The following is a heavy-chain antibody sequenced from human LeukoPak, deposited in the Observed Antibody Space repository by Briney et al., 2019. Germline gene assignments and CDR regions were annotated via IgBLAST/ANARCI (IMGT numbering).Heavy chain of an antibody. V-gene: IGHV4-34*01. CDR1: GGSLTTHW. D-gene: IGHD3-10*01. Sequence: SETLSLTCAVYGGSLTTHWWTWIRQSAGRGLEWVGEINHSGHTNYNPSSESRLTVSIDKSKNQFSLRLSSVTAADTAIYYCARGRVYFRDLTSLRGVIPFDSWGQGTPVIVSS. J-gene: IGHJ4*02. CDR3: ARGRVYFRDLTSLRGVIPFDS. CDR2: INHSGHT.